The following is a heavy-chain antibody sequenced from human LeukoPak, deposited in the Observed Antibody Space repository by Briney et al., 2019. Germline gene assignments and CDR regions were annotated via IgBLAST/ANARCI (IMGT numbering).Heavy chain of an antibody. V-gene: IGHV4-4*02. CDR3: ARVGGSGSGGWFDP. J-gene: IGHJ5*02. Sequence: SGTLSLTCAVSGGSISSSNWWSWVRQPPGKGLEWIGEIYHSGSTNYNPSLKSRVTISVGKSKNQFSLKLSSVTAADTAVYYCARVGGSGSGGWFDPWGQGTLVTVSS. D-gene: IGHD3-10*01. CDR2: IYHSGST. CDR1: GGSISSSNW.